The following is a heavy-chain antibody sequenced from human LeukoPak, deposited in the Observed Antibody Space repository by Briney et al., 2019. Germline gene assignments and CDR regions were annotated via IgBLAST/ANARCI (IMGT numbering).Heavy chain of an antibody. CDR2: ISSSGSTI. J-gene: IGHJ3*02. CDR1: GFTFSDYY. V-gene: IGHV3-11*01. D-gene: IGHD5-12*01. CDR3: ARDGIVASHAFDI. Sequence: GGSLRLSCAASGFTFSDYYMSWIRQAPGKGLEWVSYISSSGSTIYYADSVKGRFTISRDNAKNSLYLQMNSLGAEDTAVYYCARDGIVASHAFDIWGQGTMVTVSS.